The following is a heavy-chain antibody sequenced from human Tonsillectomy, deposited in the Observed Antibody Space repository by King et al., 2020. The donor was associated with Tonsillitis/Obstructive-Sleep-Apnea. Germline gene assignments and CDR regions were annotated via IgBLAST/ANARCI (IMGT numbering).Heavy chain of an antibody. CDR2: IYPGDSDT. CDR1: GYRFTSYW. Sequence: VQLVESGAEVKKPGESLKISCKGSGYRFTSYWIGWVRQMPGKGLQWMGIIYPGDSDTRYSPSFQGQVTISADKSITTAYLQWRSLKASDTAMYYCASLGVSYGSSSYDYWGQGTLVTVSS. V-gene: IGHV5-51*03. CDR3: ASLGVSYGSSSYDY. D-gene: IGHD6-6*01. J-gene: IGHJ4*02.